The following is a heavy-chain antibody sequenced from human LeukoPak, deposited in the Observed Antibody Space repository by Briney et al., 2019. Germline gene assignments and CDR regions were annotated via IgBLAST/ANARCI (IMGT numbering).Heavy chain of an antibody. CDR3: ARDHSLMITFGGVIFDY. V-gene: IGHV1-18*01. CDR1: AYTFSSYG. J-gene: IGHJ4*02. Sequence: PSVKVSCKASAYTFSSYGISWVRQAPGQGLEWMGWISAYNGNTNYAQKLQGRVTTTTDTSTSTAYMELRSLRSDDTAVYYCARDHSLMITFGGVIFDYWGQGTLVTVSS. CDR2: ISAYNGNT. D-gene: IGHD3-16*01.